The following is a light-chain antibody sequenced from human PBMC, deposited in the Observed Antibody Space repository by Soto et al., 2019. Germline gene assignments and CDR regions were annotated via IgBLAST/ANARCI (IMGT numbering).Light chain of an antibody. CDR2: DAS. Sequence: EIVLTKSPGTLSLSPGERATLPCRASQSVSSYLAWYQQKPGQAPRLLIYDASNRATGIPARFSGSGSGTDFTLTISSLEPEDFAVYYCQQRSNWPPGPLTFGGGTKVDIK. CDR3: QQRSNWPPGPLT. V-gene: IGKV3-11*01. CDR1: QSVSSY. J-gene: IGKJ4*01.